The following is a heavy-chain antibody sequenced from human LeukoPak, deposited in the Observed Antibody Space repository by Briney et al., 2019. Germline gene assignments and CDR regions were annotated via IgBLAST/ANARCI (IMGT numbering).Heavy chain of an antibody. V-gene: IGHV3-23*01. Sequence: PGGSLRLSCAASGFTFSSYAMSWVRQAPGKGLEWVSAISGSGGSTYYADSVKGRFTISRDNSKNTLYLQMNSLRAEDTAVYYCARAMVRGVLPRELDVWGQGTTVTVSS. J-gene: IGHJ6*02. CDR2: ISGSGGST. D-gene: IGHD3-10*01. CDR3: ARAMVRGVLPRELDV. CDR1: GFTFSSYA.